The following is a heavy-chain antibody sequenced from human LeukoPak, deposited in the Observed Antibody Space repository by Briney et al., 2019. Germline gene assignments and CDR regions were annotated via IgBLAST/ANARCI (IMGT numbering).Heavy chain of an antibody. CDR3: AKDRHGVTS. CDR1: GFTFSTYA. V-gene: IGHV3-23*01. J-gene: IGHJ4*02. CDR2: ISSSGGST. Sequence: GSLGLSCAASGFTFSTYAMSWVRQAPGKGLEWVSVISSSGGSTFYADSVKGRFTISRDNSKNTLFLQMNTLRAEDTAIYYCAKDRHGVTSGGQGTLVTVSS. D-gene: IGHD3-3*01.